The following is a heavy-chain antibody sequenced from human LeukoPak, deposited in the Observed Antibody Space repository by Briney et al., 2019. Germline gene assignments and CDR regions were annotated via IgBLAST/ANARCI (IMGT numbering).Heavy chain of an antibody. Sequence: GGSLRLSCAASGFTLSSYSMNWVRQVPGKGLEWVSYISSSSTTIYYADSVKGRFTVSRDNAKNSLYLQMNSLRAEDTAVYYCARARTGVGRNFDYWGQGTLVTVSS. V-gene: IGHV3-48*01. CDR1: GFTLSSYS. D-gene: IGHD2-8*01. J-gene: IGHJ4*02. CDR2: ISSSSTTI. CDR3: ARARTGVGRNFDY.